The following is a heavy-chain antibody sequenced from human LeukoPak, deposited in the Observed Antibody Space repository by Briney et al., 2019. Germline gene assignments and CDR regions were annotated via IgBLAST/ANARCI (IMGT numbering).Heavy chain of an antibody. Sequence: SETLSLTCTVSGGSISSGSYYWSWIRQPAGKGLEWIGRIYTSGSTNYNPSLKSRVTISVDTSKNQFSLKLSSVTAADTAVYYRARGRAAAGRAYYFDYWGQGTLVTVSS. J-gene: IGHJ4*02. CDR3: ARGRAAAGRAYYFDY. D-gene: IGHD6-13*01. CDR2: IYTSGST. CDR1: GGSISSGSYY. V-gene: IGHV4-61*02.